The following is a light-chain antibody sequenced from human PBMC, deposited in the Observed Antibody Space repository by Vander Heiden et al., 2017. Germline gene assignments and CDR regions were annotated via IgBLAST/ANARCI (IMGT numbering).Light chain of an antibody. J-gene: IGKJ5*01. Sequence: DIHLTQSPSFLSASVGDRVTITCRASQGISNYLAWYQQKPGRAPKLLIYAASTLQSGVPSRFSGSGSGTEFTLTISSLQPEDFATYYCEQLTSYPLTVGQGTRLEIK. CDR1: QGISNY. CDR3: EQLTSYPLT. V-gene: IGKV1-9*01. CDR2: AAS.